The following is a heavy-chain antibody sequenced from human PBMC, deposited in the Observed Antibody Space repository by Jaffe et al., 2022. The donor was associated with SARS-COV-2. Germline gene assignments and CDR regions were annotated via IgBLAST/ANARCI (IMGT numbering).Heavy chain of an antibody. CDR2: IWYDGSNR. D-gene: IGHD6-25*01. CDR1: GFTFSTYG. CDR3: ARQGRTGVYAASSWFDP. V-gene: IGHV3-33*03. J-gene: IGHJ5*02. Sequence: VQLVEAGGGVVQPGGSLRLSCAGSGFTFSTYGMHWVRQAPGKGLEWVAVIWYDGSNRFYADSVRGRFTISRDNSGNTLYLQMDNLRVEDTAVYYCARQGRTGVYAASSWFDPWGQGTLVTVSS.